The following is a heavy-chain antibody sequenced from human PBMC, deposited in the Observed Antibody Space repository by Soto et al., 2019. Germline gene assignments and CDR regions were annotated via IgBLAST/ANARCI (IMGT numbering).Heavy chain of an antibody. CDR3: ARLGKYYDFWSGYSNWFDP. V-gene: IGHV4-59*08. CDR2: IYYSGST. CDR1: GGSISSYY. D-gene: IGHD3-3*01. J-gene: IGHJ5*02. Sequence: SETLSLTCTVSGGSISSYYWSWIRQPPGKGLEWIGYIYYSGSTNYNPSLKSRVTISVDTSKNQFSLKLSSVTAADTAVYYCARLGKYYDFWSGYSNWFDPWGQGTLVTVSS.